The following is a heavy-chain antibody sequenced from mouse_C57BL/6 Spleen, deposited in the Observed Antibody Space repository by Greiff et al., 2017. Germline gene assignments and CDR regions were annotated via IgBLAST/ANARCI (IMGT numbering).Heavy chain of an antibody. CDR2: INPYNGGT. CDR1: GYTFTDYY. J-gene: IGHJ4*01. D-gene: IGHD1-1*02. V-gene: IGHV1-19*01. CDR3: ARFGNYAMDD. Sequence: EVKLMESGPVLVKPGASVKMSCKASGYTFTDYYMNWVKQSHGKSLEWIGVINPYNGGTSYNQKFKGKATLTVDKSSSTAYMELNSLTSEDSAVYYCARFGNYAMDDWGQGTSVTVSS.